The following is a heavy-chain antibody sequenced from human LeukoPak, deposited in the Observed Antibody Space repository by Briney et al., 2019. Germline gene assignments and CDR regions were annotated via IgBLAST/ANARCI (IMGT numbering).Heavy chain of an antibody. CDR3: ARGAWGGYELRFDY. D-gene: IGHD5-12*01. Sequence: ASVTVSCTASGYTFTDYYMHWVRQCPGQGLEWMGWINPNSGGTNYAQKFQGRVTMTRDTSISTAYMELSRLSSDDTAVYYCARGAWGGYELRFDYWGQGTLVAVSS. V-gene: IGHV1-2*02. CDR1: GYTFTDYY. CDR2: INPNSGGT. J-gene: IGHJ4*02.